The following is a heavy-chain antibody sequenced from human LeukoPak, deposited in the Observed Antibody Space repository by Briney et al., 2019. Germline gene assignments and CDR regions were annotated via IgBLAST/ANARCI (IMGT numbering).Heavy chain of an antibody. D-gene: IGHD6-13*01. CDR3: ARSQQLARLCLDN. CDR1: GDSISSYY. CDR2: IYYSGST. V-gene: IGHV4-59*01. J-gene: IGHJ4*02. Sequence: SETLSLTCTVSGDSISSYYWSWIRPPPRKGLEWIGYIYYSGSTNYNPSLKSRVTISADTSKNQFSLTLSSVTAADTAVYYCARSQQLARLCLDNWGQGTLVTVSS.